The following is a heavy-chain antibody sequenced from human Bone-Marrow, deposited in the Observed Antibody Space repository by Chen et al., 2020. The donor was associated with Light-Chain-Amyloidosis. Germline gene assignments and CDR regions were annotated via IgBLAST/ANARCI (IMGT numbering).Heavy chain of an antibody. Sequence: EVQLVESGGGLVQPGRSLRLSCAASGFTFEDSAMHWVRQALGKGLEWVAGISWNSYSIAYADSVKGRFTLFRDNAKNSLFLQMNSLRAEDTALYYCAKDVGPGTTRYFEDWGQGTLVTVSS. D-gene: IGHD1-7*01. CDR1: GFTFEDSA. J-gene: IGHJ4*02. CDR3: AKDVGPGTTRYFED. V-gene: IGHV3-9*01. CDR2: ISWNSYSI.